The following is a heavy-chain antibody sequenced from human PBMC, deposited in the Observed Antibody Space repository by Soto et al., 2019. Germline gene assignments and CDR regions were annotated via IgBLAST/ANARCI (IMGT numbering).Heavy chain of an antibody. CDR3: VHSRCGGDCLQSYSAHYYYGLDV. CDR1: GFSLSTGGVG. CDR2: IYWDDDN. V-gene: IGHV2-5*02. J-gene: IGHJ6*02. Sequence: QITLKESGPTLVKPTQTLTLTCTISGFSLSTGGVGVGWIRQPPGKALEWLALIYWDDDNRYSPSLKSRLTITKDNSKSQVVLTMINMDPVDTATYYCVHSRCGGDCLQSYSAHYYYGLDVWGQGTTVTVSS. D-gene: IGHD2-21*02.